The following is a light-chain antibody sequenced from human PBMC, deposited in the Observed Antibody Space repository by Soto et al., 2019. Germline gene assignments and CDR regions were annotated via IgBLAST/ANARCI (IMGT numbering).Light chain of an antibody. CDR2: DAS. J-gene: IGKJ4*01. V-gene: IGKV1-33*01. CDR1: HYLGNS. Sequence: IQMTQSPSSLSASGGDRVTITSHASHYLGNSLSWSQQKQGKAPKXLISDASNLETGVPSRFSASASGTDFNFTISSLQTEDIATYYCQQYDSLPFTFGGGTQVDTK. CDR3: QQYDSLPFT.